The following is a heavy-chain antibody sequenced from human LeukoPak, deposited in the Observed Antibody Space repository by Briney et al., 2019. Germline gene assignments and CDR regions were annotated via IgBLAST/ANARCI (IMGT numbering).Heavy chain of an antibody. D-gene: IGHD2-15*01. Sequence: GESLKISCKGSGYSFTRYWIGGVRQMPGKGLEWMGIIYPGDSDTRYSPSFQGQVTISADRSISTAYLQWSSLKASDTALYYCARRGPQLADDAIDYWGQGTLVTVSS. CDR3: ARRGPQLADDAIDY. J-gene: IGHJ4*02. V-gene: IGHV5-51*01. CDR1: GYSFTRYW. CDR2: IYPGDSDT.